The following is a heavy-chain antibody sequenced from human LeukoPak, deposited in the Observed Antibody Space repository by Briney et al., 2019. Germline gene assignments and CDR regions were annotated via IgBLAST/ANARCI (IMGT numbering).Heavy chain of an antibody. D-gene: IGHD2-2*01. V-gene: IGHV1-2*02. J-gene: IGHJ5*02. CDR1: GYTFTDNY. Sequence: ASVKVSCEATGYTFTDNYIHWVRQAPGQGLEWMGWINPNSGATKYAQKFQGRVTLTGDTSISTAYMDLSRVTGDDTAVFYFARGDGSSWFDLWVQGSLVTVSS. CDR3: ARGDGSSWFDL. CDR2: INPNSGAT.